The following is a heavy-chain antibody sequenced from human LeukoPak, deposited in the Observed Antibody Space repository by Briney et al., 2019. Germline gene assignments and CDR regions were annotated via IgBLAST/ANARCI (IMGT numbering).Heavy chain of an antibody. CDR1: GGSFSGYY. J-gene: IGHJ4*02. CDR3: ARVGDQYSSSPLNYFDY. CDR2: INHSGST. V-gene: IGHV4-34*01. D-gene: IGHD6-13*01. Sequence: KPSDTLSLTCAVYGGSFSGYYWSWIRRPPGKGLEWIGEINHSGSTNYNPSLKSRVTISVDTSKNQFSLKLSSVTAADTAVYYCARVGDQYSSSPLNYFDYWGQGTLVTVSS.